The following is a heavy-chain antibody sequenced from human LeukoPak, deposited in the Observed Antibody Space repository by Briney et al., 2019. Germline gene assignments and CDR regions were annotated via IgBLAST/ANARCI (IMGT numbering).Heavy chain of an antibody. CDR2: IYYSGTT. D-gene: IGHD4-17*01. J-gene: IGHJ6*03. CDR1: GGSISSSSYY. CDR3: ARVPEETYGDYVSYYYYYMDV. V-gene: IGHV4-39*07. Sequence: PSETLSLTCAVSGGSISSSSYYWGWFRQPPGKGLEWIGSIYYSGTTYYNPSLKSRVTISVDTSKNQFSLKLSSVTAADTAVYYCARVPEETYGDYVSYYYYYMDVWGKGTTVTVSS.